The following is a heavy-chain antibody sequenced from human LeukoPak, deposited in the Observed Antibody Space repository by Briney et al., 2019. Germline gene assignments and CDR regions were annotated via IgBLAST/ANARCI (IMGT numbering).Heavy chain of an antibody. J-gene: IGHJ5*02. V-gene: IGHV3-48*03. CDR1: GFTFSSYE. D-gene: IGHD3-9*01. Sequence: GGSLRLSCAASGFTFSSYEMNWVRQAPGKGLEWVSYISSSGSTIYYADSVKGRFTISRDNAKNSLYLQMNSLRAEDTAVYYCARYNFDWLYSNNWFDPWGQGTLVTVSS. CDR3: ARYNFDWLYSNNWFDP. CDR2: ISSSGSTI.